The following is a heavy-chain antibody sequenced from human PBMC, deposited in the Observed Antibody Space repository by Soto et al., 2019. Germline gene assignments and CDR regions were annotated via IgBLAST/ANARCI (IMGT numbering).Heavy chain of an antibody. CDR2: IYYSGST. CDR3: ARAVSGHYYFDY. V-gene: IGHV4-31*03. J-gene: IGHJ4*02. CDR1: GGSISSGGYY. D-gene: IGHD1-26*01. Sequence: SETLSLTCTVSGGSISSGGYYWSWIRQHPGKGLEWIGYIYYSGSTYYNPSLKSRVTISVDTSKNQFSLKLSSVTAADTAVYYCARAVSGHYYFDYWGQGTLVTSPQ.